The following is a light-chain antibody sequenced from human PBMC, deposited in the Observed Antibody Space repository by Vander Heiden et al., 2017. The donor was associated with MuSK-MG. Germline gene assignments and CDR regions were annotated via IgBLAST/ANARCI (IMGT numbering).Light chain of an antibody. CDR1: NIGSKS. CDR2: DDS. J-gene: IGLJ1*01. V-gene: IGLV3-21*02. CDR3: QVWDRSSDSYV. Sequence: SYVLTQPPSVSVAPGQTARIICGGNNIGSKSVHWYQQKPGQAPVLVVYDDSDRPSGVPERFSGANYGNTATLTISRVEAGDEADYYCQVWDRSSDSYVFGTGTKVTVL.